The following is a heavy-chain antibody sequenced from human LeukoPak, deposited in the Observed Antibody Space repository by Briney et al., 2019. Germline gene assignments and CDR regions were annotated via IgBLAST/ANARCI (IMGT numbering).Heavy chain of an antibody. CDR2: IYYSGST. CDR3: AREFCSSTSCYMAFDI. Sequence: SQTLSLTCNVSGGSISSGGYYWSWIRQHPGKGLEWIGYIYYSGSTYYHPSLKSRVTISVDTSKNQFSLKLSSVTAADTAVYYCAREFCSSTSCYMAFDIWGQGTMVTVSS. J-gene: IGHJ3*02. D-gene: IGHD2-2*02. V-gene: IGHV4-31*03. CDR1: GGSISSGGYY.